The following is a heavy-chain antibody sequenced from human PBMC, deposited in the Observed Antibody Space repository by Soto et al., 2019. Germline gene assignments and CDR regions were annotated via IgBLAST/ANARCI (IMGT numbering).Heavy chain of an antibody. D-gene: IGHD6-13*01. CDR1: GDSVSSNSVA. CDR3: AREKQQLVVDYYYYMDV. V-gene: IGHV6-1*01. CDR2: TYYRSKWYN. Sequence: SPTLSITGDLSGDSVSSNSVAWKWIRQSQSRGLEWLGRTYYRSKWYNDYAVSVKSRITINPDTSKNQFSLQLNSVTPEDTAVYYCAREKQQLVVDYYYYMDVWGKGTTVTDS. J-gene: IGHJ6*03.